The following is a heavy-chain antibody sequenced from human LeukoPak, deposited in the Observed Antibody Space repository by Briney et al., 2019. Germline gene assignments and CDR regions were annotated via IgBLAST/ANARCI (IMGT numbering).Heavy chain of an antibody. CDR1: GFTFINYE. Sequence: PGGSLRLSCAASGFTFINYEMNWVRQAPGKGLEWVSYITTSGRTINYADSVKGRFTISRDNAKNSVFLQMHRLSAEDTAVYYCATKVAGTSHFSYWGQGTRVAVSS. D-gene: IGHD6-19*01. V-gene: IGHV3-48*03. CDR3: ATKVAGTSHFSY. CDR2: ITTSGRTI. J-gene: IGHJ4*02.